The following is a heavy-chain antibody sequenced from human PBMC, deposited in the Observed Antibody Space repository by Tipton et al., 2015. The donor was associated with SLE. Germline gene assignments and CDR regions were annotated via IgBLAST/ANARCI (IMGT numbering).Heavy chain of an antibody. CDR2: INYSGTT. J-gene: IGHJ6*03. CDR3: ARGGLTYGYYYYMDV. CDR1: GGSISTSSYY. Sequence: TLSLTCTVSGGSISTSSYYWAWIRQPPGKGLECIGNINYSGTTSYNPSLKSRVTMSVDTSQSQFSLTLSSVTAADTAVYYCARGGLTYGYYYYMDVWGKGTTVTVSS. V-gene: IGHV4-39*07. D-gene: IGHD2-21*02.